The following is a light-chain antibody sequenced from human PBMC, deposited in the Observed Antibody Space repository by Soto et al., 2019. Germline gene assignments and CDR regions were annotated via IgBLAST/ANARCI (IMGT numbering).Light chain of an antibody. CDR3: QQYNSYLVT. CDR2: DAS. J-gene: IGKJ2*01. CDR1: QSISSW. Sequence: DIQMTQSPSTLSASVGDRVTITCRASQSISSWLAWYQQKPGKAPNLLIYDASSLESGVPSTFNGSGSGTEFTLTISSLQPDDFATYYCQQYNSYLVTFGQGTKLEIK. V-gene: IGKV1-5*01.